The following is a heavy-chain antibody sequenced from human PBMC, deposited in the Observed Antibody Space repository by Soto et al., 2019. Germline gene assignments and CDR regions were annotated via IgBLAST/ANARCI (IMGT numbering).Heavy chain of an antibody. J-gene: IGHJ6*02. Sequence: GASVKVSCKASGGTFSSYAISWVRQAPGQGLEWMGGIIPIFGTANYAQKFQGRVTITADESTSTAYMELSSLRSEDTAVYYCARDLDYVWETKYYYGVDVWGQGTTVTVSS. CDR3: ARDLDYVWETKYYYGVDV. CDR1: GGTFSSYA. V-gene: IGHV1-69*13. CDR2: IIPIFGTA. D-gene: IGHD3-16*01.